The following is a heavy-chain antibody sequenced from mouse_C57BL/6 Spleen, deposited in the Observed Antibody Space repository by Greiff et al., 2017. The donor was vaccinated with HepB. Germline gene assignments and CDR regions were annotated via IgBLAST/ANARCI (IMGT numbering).Heavy chain of an antibody. CDR1: GYTFTSYW. D-gene: IGHD2-4*01. CDR3: ARLEITTGGVFDY. CDR2: IYPGSGST. J-gene: IGHJ2*01. Sequence: VQLQQSGAELVKPGASVKMSCKASGYTFTSYWITWVKQRPGQGLEWIGDIYPGSGSTNYNEKFKSKATLTVDTSSSTAYMQLSSLTSEDSAVYYCARLEITTGGVFDYWGQGTTLTVSS. V-gene: IGHV1-55*01.